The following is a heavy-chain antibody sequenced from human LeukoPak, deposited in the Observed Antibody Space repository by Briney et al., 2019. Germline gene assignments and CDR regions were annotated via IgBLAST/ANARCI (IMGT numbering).Heavy chain of an antibody. J-gene: IGHJ4*02. CDR3: AREGAGYSYDY. CDR1: GSTFDDYG. V-gene: IGHV3-53*01. CDR2: IYSGGST. Sequence: GGSLRLCCAASGSTFDDYGMSWVRQAPGKGLEWVSIIYSGGSTYYADSVKGRFTISRDNSKNTLYLQMNSVRAEDTAVYYCAREGAGYSYDYWGQGTLVTVSS. D-gene: IGHD5-18*01.